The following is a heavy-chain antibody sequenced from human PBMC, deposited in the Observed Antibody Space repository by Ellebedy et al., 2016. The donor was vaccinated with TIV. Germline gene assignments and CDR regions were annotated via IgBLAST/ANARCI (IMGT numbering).Heavy chain of an antibody. CDR1: GFTFSSYA. CDR3: APDPVGYLVDY. V-gene: IGHV3-30*04. J-gene: IGHJ4*02. Sequence: GESLKISCAASGFTFSSYAMHWVRQAPGKGLEWVAVISYDGSNKYYADSVKGRFTISRDNSKNTLYLQMNSLRAEDTAVYYCAPDPVGYLVDYWGQGTLVIVSS. D-gene: IGHD5-18*01. CDR2: ISYDGSNK.